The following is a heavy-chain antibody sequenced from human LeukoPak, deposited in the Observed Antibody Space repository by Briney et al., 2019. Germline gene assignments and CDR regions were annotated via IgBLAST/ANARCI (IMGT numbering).Heavy chain of an antibody. Sequence: GGSLRLSCVASGFISSSYWMHWVRQTPGKGLVWVSRINSDGSSTTYADSVKGRFTISRDNAKNTLFLQINSLRAEDTAVYYCARGSAYYRPPDYWGQGSLVTVSS. CDR2: INSDGSST. D-gene: IGHD3-22*01. V-gene: IGHV3-74*03. CDR1: GFISSSYW. CDR3: ARGSAYYRPPDY. J-gene: IGHJ4*02.